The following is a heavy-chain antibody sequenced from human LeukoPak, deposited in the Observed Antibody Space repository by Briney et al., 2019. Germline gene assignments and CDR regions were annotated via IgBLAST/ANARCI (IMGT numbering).Heavy chain of an antibody. CDR2: INHRENT. CDR3: ARGPGDYDSSGYYYRNAFDI. J-gene: IGHJ3*02. CDR1: GGSFSGYY. D-gene: IGHD3-22*01. Sequence: TSETLSLTCAVYGGSFSGYYWNWIRQPPGKGLEWIGEINHRENTNYNPSLKSRATVSLDTSKNQFSLELTSVTAADTAVYYCARGPGDYDSSGYYYRNAFDIWGQGTMVTVSS. V-gene: IGHV4-34*01.